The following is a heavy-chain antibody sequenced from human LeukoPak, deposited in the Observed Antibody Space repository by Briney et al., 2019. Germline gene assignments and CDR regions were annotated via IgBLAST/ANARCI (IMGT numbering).Heavy chain of an antibody. CDR1: GFTFSDYW. Sequence: GGSLRLSCAASGFTFSDYWMTWVRQARGKGPERVASIEQDGSDIQYVDFVKGRFTIPRDNGRNSVYLQMNSLRVEDTAVYYCARVTAWGYFDYWGQGTLVSVSS. CDR3: ARVTAWGYFDY. J-gene: IGHJ4*02. D-gene: IGHD1-26*01. CDR2: IEQDGSDI. V-gene: IGHV3-7*01.